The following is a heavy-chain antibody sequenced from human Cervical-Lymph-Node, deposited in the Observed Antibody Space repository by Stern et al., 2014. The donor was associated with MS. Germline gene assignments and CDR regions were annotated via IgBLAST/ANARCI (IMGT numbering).Heavy chain of an antibody. CDR2: MNPKSGNT. CDR1: GYTFTTYD. D-gene: IGHD5-12*01. V-gene: IGHV1-8*01. CDR3: ARGMDIVATEIDY. J-gene: IGHJ4*02. Sequence: VQLVESGAEVKKPGASVKVSCKASGYTFTTYDINWVRQATGQGLEWMGWMNPKSGNTGYAQKFQGRVTMTRNTSISTAYMELSSLRSEDTAVYYCARGMDIVATEIDYWGQGTLVTVSS.